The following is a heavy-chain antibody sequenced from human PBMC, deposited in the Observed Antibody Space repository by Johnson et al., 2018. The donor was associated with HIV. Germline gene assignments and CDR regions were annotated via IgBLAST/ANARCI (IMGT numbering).Heavy chain of an antibody. CDR1: GFTFSTYW. J-gene: IGHJ3*01. CDR2: IKQDGSEK. D-gene: IGHD4-11*01. CDR3: ARDDDYSRVRAFDF. Sequence: EVQLVESGGGLVQAGGSLRLSCAASGFTFSTYWMTWVRQAPGKGLEWVASIKQDGSEKHYVDSVWGRFSISRDNAKSSLCLQMNSLRVDDTAVYYCARDDDYSRVRAFDFWGQGTTVTVSS. V-gene: IGHV3-7*01.